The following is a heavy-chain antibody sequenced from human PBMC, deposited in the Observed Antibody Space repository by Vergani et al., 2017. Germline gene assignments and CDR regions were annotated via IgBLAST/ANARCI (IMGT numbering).Heavy chain of an antibody. J-gene: IGHJ6*02. Sequence: EVQLLESGGGLVQPGGSLRLSCAASGFTFSSYAMTWVRQAPGEGLECVSGISSGGDSTHYGDSVKGRFTITRDNSKNALYLQMNSLRADDTAVYYCAKGSGWSNPECLDVWGQGTTVTVSS. V-gene: IGHV3-23*01. CDR2: ISSGGDST. D-gene: IGHD6-19*01. CDR1: GFTFSSYA. CDR3: AKGSGWSNPECLDV.